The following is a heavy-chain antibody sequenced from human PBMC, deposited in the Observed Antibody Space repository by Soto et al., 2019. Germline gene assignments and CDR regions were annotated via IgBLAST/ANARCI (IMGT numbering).Heavy chain of an antibody. V-gene: IGHV1-3*05. Sequence: QVQLVQSGAEEKKPGASVKVSCKASGYTFTSYAMHWVRQAPGQRLEWMGWINAGNGNTKYSQKLQGRVTITRDTSASTAYMELSSLGSEDTAVYYCAGESYGGEFDYWGQGTLVTVSS. CDR3: AGESYGGEFDY. CDR2: INAGNGNT. D-gene: IGHD4-17*01. J-gene: IGHJ4*02. CDR1: GYTFTSYA.